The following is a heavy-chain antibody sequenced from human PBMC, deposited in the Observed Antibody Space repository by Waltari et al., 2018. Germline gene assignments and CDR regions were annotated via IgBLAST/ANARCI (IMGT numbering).Heavy chain of an antibody. D-gene: IGHD3-22*01. Sequence: QLQLQESGPGLVKPSETLSLTCTVSGGSISSSSYYWGWIRQPPGKGLEWIGSIYYSGSTYYNPSLKSRVTISVDTSKNQFSLKLSSVTAADTAVYYCARQVSSSGYCFDYWGQGTLVTVSS. J-gene: IGHJ4*02. CDR3: ARQVSSSGYCFDY. CDR1: GGSISSSSYY. CDR2: IYYSGST. V-gene: IGHV4-39*01.